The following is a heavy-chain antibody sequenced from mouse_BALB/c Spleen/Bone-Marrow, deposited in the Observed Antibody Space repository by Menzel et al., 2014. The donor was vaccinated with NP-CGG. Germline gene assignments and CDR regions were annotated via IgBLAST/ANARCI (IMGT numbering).Heavy chain of an antibody. Sequence: VQLKESGAERVKPGASVKLSCTASGFNIKDAYMHWVKQRPAQGLEWIGRIAPANGNTEYDPKFLDKATITADTSSNTAYLQLSSLTSEDTAVYYCARSPGEVNYWGQGTLVTVSA. D-gene: IGHD2-13*01. V-gene: IGHV14-3*02. CDR3: ARSPGEVNY. J-gene: IGHJ3*01. CDR1: GFNIKDAY. CDR2: IAPANGNT.